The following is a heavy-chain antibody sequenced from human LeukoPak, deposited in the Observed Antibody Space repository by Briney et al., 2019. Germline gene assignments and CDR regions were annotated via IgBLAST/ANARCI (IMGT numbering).Heavy chain of an antibody. D-gene: IGHD6-13*01. Sequence: PGGSLRLSCAASGFIFSRYTMNWVRQAPGKGLEWVSSISSTSTYIYYADSVKGRFTVSRDNAQKTLYLQMNSLRADDTAVYYCTRDEDEELVRHYWGQGTVVTVSS. CDR2: ISSTSTYI. J-gene: IGHJ4*02. CDR1: GFIFSRYT. CDR3: TRDEDEELVRHY. V-gene: IGHV3-21*01.